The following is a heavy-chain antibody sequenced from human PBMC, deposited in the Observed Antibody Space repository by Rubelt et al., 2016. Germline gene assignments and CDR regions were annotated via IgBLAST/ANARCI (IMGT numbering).Heavy chain of an antibody. J-gene: IGHJ5*02. CDR2: IYSGGST. V-gene: IGHV3-53*01. CDR1: GFTFSGSA. CDR3: AKDDATVPFDP. D-gene: IGHD4-17*01. Sequence: EVQLVESGGGLVQPGGSLKLSCAASGFTFSGSAMHWVRQASGKGLEWVSVIYSGGSTYYGDSVKGRFTISRDNSKNRLYLQMNSLGAEDTAVYYCAKDDATVPFDPWGQGTLVTVSS.